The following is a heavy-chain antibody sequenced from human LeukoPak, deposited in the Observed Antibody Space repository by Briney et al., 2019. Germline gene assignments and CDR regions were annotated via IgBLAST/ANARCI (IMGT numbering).Heavy chain of an antibody. J-gene: IGHJ4*02. D-gene: IGHD1-26*01. CDR3: ARDLYSGSYYDY. V-gene: IGHV3-11*01. CDR1: GFTFSDYY. CDR2: ISSSGSTI. Sequence: GGSLRLSCAASGFTFSDYYMSWIRQAPGKGLEWVSYISSSGSTIYYADSVKGRFTISRDNAKNSLYLQMNSLRAEDTAVYYRARDLYSGSYYDYWGQGTLVTVSS.